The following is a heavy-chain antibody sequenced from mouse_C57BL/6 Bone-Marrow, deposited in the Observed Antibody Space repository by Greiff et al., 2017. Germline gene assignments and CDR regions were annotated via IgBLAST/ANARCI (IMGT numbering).Heavy chain of an antibody. CDR2: INPYNGGT. CDR1: GYTFTDYY. CDR3: ARVYSNHYYAMDY. J-gene: IGHJ4*01. Sequence: VQLQQSGPVLVKPGASVKMSCKASGYTFTDYYMNWVKQSHGKSLEWIGVINPYNGGTSYNQKFKGKATLTVDKSSSTAYMELNSLTSEDSAVYYCARVYSNHYYAMDYWGQGTSVTVSS. D-gene: IGHD2-5*01. V-gene: IGHV1-19*01.